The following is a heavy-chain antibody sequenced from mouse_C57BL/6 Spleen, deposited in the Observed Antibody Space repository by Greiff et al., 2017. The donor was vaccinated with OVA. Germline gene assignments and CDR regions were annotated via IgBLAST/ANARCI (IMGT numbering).Heavy chain of an antibody. D-gene: IGHD1-1*01. V-gene: IGHV14-1*01. J-gene: IGHJ2*01. Sequence: EVQLQQSGAELVRPGASVKLSCTASGFNIKDYYMHWVKQRPEQGLEWIGRIDPEGGDTEYAPKFQGKATMTADTSSNTAYLQLSSLTSEDTAVYYCTPFYYGSSRYYFDYWGQGTTLTVSS. CDR2: IDPEGGDT. CDR3: TPFYYGSSRYYFDY. CDR1: GFNIKDYY.